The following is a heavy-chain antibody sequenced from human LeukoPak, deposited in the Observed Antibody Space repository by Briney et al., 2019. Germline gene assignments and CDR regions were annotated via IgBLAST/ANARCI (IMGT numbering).Heavy chain of an antibody. CDR2: IYYSGST. V-gene: IGHV4-59*01. J-gene: IGHJ4*02. Sequence: SETLSLTCTVSGGSISSYYWSWIRQPPGKGLEWIGYIYYSGSTNYNPSLKSRVTISVDTSKNQFSLKLSSVTAADTAVYHCARRYYDSSGYYYDWGQGTLVTVSS. CDR3: ARRYYDSSGYYYD. D-gene: IGHD3-22*01. CDR1: GGSISSYY.